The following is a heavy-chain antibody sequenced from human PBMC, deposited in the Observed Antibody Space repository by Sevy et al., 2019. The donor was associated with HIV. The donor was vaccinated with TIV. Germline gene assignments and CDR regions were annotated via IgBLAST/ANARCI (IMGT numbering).Heavy chain of an antibody. CDR2: ISRRSTYI. V-gene: IGHV3-21*01. CDR1: GFTFSAYS. Sequence: GGSLRLSCAASGFTFSAYSMNWVRQAPGKGLEWVSSISRRSTYIYYTDSVRGGFTISRDNAKNSVYLQMSSLRAEDTAVYYCARNLVYRILEEFDPWGQGTLVTVSS. D-gene: IGHD3-3*01. J-gene: IGHJ5*02. CDR3: ARNLVYRILEEFDP.